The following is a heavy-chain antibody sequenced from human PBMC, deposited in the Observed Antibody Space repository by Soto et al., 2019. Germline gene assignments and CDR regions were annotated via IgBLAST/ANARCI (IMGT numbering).Heavy chain of an antibody. V-gene: IGHV3-53*01. CDR3: ARVARSFDNFDY. Sequence: GGSLRLSCAASGFTVSSNYMSWVRQAPGKGLEWVSVIYSGGSTYYADSVKGRFTISRDNSKNTLYLQMNSLRAEDTAVYYCARVARSFDNFDYWGQGTLVTVSS. CDR2: IYSGGST. J-gene: IGHJ4*02. D-gene: IGHD6-13*01. CDR1: GFTVSSNY.